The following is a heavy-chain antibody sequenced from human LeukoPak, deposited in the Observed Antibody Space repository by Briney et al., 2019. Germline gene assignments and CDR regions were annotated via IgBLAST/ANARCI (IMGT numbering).Heavy chain of an antibody. V-gene: IGHV3-30*18. J-gene: IGHJ4*02. D-gene: IGHD3-9*01. CDR1: GFTFSSYG. CDR2: MSFDGSHT. CDR3: AKERVDWRYFDY. Sequence: GGSLRPSCAASGFTFSSYGMHWVRQAPGKGLEWVAVMSFDGSHTYYADSVKGRFTISRDNSKNTLYLQMNSLRAEDTAVYYCAKERVDWRYFDYWGQGTLVTVSS.